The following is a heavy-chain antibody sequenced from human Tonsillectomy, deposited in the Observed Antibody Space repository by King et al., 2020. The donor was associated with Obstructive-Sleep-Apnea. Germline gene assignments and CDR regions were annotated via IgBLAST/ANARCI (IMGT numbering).Heavy chain of an antibody. J-gene: IGHJ2*01. CDR3: ARDQKQWLVPTRGGYFDL. Sequence: QLQESGPGLVKPSETLSLTCTGFGGSISSYYWSWIRQPPVKGLEWIGYIYYIGSTNYNPSFTSRVTISVDTSKNQFSLKLSSVTAADTAVYYCARDQKQWLVPTRGGYFDLWGRGTLVTVSS. CDR2: IYYIGST. V-gene: IGHV4-59*01. CDR1: GGSISSYY. D-gene: IGHD6-19*01.